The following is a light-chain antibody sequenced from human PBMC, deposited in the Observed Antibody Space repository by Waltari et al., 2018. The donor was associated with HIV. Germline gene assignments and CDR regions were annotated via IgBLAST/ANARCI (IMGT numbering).Light chain of an antibody. J-gene: IGLJ2*01. CDR3: SSFAPTNKFYVL. CDR2: AVT. Sequence: QSTLTPPPSASGSPGQSVTISCTGTSSDIGGYNYVSWYQQHPGKAPKLIMTAVTKRPSGVPDRFSGSKSGNTASLTVSGLQADDEALYYCSSFAPTNKFYVLFGGGTTLTVL. V-gene: IGLV2-8*01. CDR1: SSDIGGYNY.